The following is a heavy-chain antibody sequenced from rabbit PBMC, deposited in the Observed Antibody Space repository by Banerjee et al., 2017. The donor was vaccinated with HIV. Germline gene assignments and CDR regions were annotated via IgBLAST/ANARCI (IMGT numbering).Heavy chain of an antibody. D-gene: IGHD2-1*01. CDR1: GFSFSSNYY. J-gene: IGHJ4*01. CDR3: ARLIYDDYGDYFNL. Sequence: QSLEESGGDLVKPGASLTLTCTASGFSFSSNYYMCWVRQTPGKGLEWIACIYTGSSGDTYYASWAKGRFTISKTSSTVDLKMTSLTAADTATYFCARLIYDDYGDYFNLWGPGTLVTV. V-gene: IGHV1S40*01. CDR2: IYTGSSGDT.